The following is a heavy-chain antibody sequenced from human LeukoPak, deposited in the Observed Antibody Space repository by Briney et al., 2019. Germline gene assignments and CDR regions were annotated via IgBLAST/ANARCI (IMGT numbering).Heavy chain of an antibody. V-gene: IGHV4-34*01. D-gene: IGHD2-21*01. CDR1: GGSFSGYY. Sequence: PSETLSLTCAVYGGSFSGYYWSWLRQPPGKGLEWIGEINHSGSTNYNPSLKSRITISVDTSKNQSSLKLISVTAADTAVYYCARKVSIRGGFHWGQGTLVTVSS. J-gene: IGHJ4*02. CDR3: ARKVSIRGGFH. CDR2: INHSGST.